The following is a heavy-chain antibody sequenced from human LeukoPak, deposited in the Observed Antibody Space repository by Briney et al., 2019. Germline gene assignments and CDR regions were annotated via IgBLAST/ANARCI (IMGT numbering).Heavy chain of an antibody. V-gene: IGHV3-53*01. CDR2: IYSDGRT. CDR1: GFYFANYA. Sequence: PGGSLRLSCAASGFYFANYAMSWVRQAPGKGLEWVSLIYSDGRTYCADSVKGRCTISRDGSKNTLYLQMNSLRVEDTAVYYCARGLFLSGYLDAFDIWGQGTVVTVSS. CDR3: ARGLFLSGYLDAFDI. D-gene: IGHD3-22*01. J-gene: IGHJ3*02.